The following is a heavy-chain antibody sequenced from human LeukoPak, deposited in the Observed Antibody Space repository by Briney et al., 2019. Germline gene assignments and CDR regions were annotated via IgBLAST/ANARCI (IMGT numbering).Heavy chain of an antibody. V-gene: IGHV1-58*02. J-gene: IGHJ3*02. Sequence: ASVKVSCKASGFTFTSSAMQWVRQARGQRLEWIGWIVVGSGNTNYAQKFQERVTITRDMSTSTAYMELSSLRSEDTAVYYCAAVGAHDEDVMVRGVTSDAFDIWGQGTMVTVSS. CDR3: AAVGAHDEDVMVRGVTSDAFDI. CDR1: GFTFTSSA. D-gene: IGHD3-10*01. CDR2: IVVGSGNT.